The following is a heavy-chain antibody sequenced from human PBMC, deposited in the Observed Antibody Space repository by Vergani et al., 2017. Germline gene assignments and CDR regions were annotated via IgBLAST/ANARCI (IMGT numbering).Heavy chain of an antibody. V-gene: IGHV2-5*01. CDR1: GFSLSTSGVG. D-gene: IGHD3-10*01. CDR3: AHSGPYYYGSGSHSWGLDI. Sequence: QITLKESGPTLVKPTQTLTLTCTFSGFSLSTSGVGVGWIRQPPGKALEWLALIYWNDDKRYSPSLKSRLTITKDTSKNQVVLTMTNMDPVDTATYYCAHSGPYYYGSGSHSWGLDIWGQGTMVTVSS. CDR2: IYWNDDK. J-gene: IGHJ3*02.